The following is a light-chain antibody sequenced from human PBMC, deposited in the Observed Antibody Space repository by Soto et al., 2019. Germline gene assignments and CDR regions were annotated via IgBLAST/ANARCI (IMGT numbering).Light chain of an antibody. CDR1: SRDVGNYNL. V-gene: IGLV2-23*02. CDR2: DVN. Sequence: QSVLTQPASVSGSPGQSITISCTGTSRDVGNYNLVSWYQQHPGKAPKLMIYDVNQRPSGVSDRFSGSKSGNTASLTISGLQAEDEADYYCCSYAGSYTWVFGGGTKLTVL. CDR3: CSYAGSYTWV. J-gene: IGLJ3*02.